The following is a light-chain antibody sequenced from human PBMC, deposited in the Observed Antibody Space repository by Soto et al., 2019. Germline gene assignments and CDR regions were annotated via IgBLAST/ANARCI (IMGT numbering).Light chain of an antibody. CDR1: SSDVGGYNY. J-gene: IGLJ3*02. CDR2: DVS. Sequence: QSVLTQPRSVSGSPGQSVTISCTGTSSDVGGYNYVSWYQQHPGKAPKLMIYDVSKRPSGVPDRFSGSKSGNTASLTISWLQAEDEADYYCCSYAGSPWVFGGGTKLTVL. CDR3: CSYAGSPWV. V-gene: IGLV2-11*01.